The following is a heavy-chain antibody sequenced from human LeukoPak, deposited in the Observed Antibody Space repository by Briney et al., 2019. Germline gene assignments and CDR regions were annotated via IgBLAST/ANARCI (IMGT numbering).Heavy chain of an antibody. J-gene: IGHJ4*02. CDR3: ARLPYHCSSSSCNPTGPDY. D-gene: IGHD2-2*01. CDR2: IYPSGST. Sequence: NSSETLSLTCAVSGYSISSGYYWGWIRQPPRKGLEWIGNIYPSGSTYYNPSLKSRVTISVDTSKNQLSLKLSSVTAADTAVYYCARLPYHCSSSSCNPTGPDYWGQGTLVTVSS. CDR1: GYSISSGYY. V-gene: IGHV4-38-2*01.